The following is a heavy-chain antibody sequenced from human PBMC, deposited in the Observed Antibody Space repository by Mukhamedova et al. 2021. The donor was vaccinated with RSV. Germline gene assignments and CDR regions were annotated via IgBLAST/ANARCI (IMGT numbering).Heavy chain of an antibody. CDR3: ERGTTTLDY. CDR2: IYPGDSNT. V-gene: IGHV5-51*01. Sequence: EYMGIIYPGDSNTRYSPSFQGQVTISADKSIRTAYLQWSSLKASDTAMYYCERGTTTLDYWGQGTLVTVSS. D-gene: IGHD1-1*01. J-gene: IGHJ4*02.